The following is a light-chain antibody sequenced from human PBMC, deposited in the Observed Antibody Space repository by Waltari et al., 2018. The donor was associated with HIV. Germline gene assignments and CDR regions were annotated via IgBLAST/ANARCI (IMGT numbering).Light chain of an antibody. J-gene: IGKJ2*01. CDR2: GAS. CDR1: QTVSSH. Sequence: EIVLTQSPGTLSLSPGERASLSCRTSQTVSSHLAWYQQKPGQAPRLLIYGASSRATGIPDRFSGSESGTDFTLAISRLEPEDFAVYYCQQYGSSPYTFGQGTKLEIK. V-gene: IGKV3-20*01. CDR3: QQYGSSPYT.